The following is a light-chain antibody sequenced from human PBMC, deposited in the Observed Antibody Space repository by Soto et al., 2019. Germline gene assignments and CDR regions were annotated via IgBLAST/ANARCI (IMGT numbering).Light chain of an antibody. CDR2: GAS. J-gene: IGKJ1*01. Sequence: VMTQSPATLSVSPGERATLSCRASQSISINLAWYQQKPGQAPSLLIYGASTRAPGIPVRFSGSGYGTDFTLNISSLQSEEFAVYYCQQYIHWAWTFGQGTKVEIE. CDR3: QQYIHWAWT. V-gene: IGKV3-15*01. CDR1: QSISIN.